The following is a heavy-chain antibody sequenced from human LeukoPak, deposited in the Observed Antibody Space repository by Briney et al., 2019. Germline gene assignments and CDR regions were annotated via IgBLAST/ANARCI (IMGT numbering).Heavy chain of an antibody. J-gene: IGHJ4*02. CDR2: IYYSGST. Sequence: SSETLSLTCTVSGGSISSYYWSWIRQPAGKGLEWIGYIYYSGSTNYNPSLKSRVTISVDTSKNQFSLRLSSVTAADTAVYYCARGSGYGYNYDYWGQGTLVSVSS. CDR1: GGSISSYY. CDR3: ARGSGYGYNYDY. V-gene: IGHV4-59*01. D-gene: IGHD5-24*01.